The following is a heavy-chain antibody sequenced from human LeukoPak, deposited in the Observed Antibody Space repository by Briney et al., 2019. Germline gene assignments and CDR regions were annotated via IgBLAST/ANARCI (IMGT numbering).Heavy chain of an antibody. CDR1: GYTFTGYY. D-gene: IGHD3-10*01. V-gene: IGHV1-2*02. CDR2: INPNSGGT. J-gene: IGHJ4*02. CDR3: ARVTVSGSYWLLDY. Sequence: ASVKVSCRACGYTFTGYYMHWVRQAPGRGLEGMGWINPNSGGTTYAQKFQGRVTMTRDTSISTAYMALSRLRSDDTAVYYCARVTVSGSYWLLDYWGQGTLVTVSS.